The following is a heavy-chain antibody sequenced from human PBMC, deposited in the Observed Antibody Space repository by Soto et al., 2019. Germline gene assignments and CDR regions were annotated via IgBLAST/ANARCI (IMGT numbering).Heavy chain of an antibody. D-gene: IGHD3-22*01. J-gene: IGHJ4*02. CDR2: IYPADSDT. Sequence: RGESLKISCKGSGYSFTDYWVGWVRQMPGKGLEWMGIIYPADSDTRYSPSFEGQVTISADKSINTAYLQWSSLKASDTAMYYCARRRFYDSSNYYYYDYWGQGTLVTVPQ. CDR3: ARRRFYDSSNYYYYDY. CDR1: GYSFTDYW. V-gene: IGHV5-51*01.